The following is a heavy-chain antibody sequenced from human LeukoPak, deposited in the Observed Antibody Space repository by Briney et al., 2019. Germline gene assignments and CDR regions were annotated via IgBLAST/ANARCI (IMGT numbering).Heavy chain of an antibody. CDR3: ARASYYYGSGSYYRPVDY. V-gene: IGHV1-18*01. J-gene: IGHJ4*02. CDR2: ISTYNGDT. D-gene: IGHD3-10*01. CDR1: GYTFTTYG. Sequence: ASVKVSCKASGYTFTTYGLSWVRQAPGQGLEWMGWISTYNGDTNYAQKLQGRATMTTDTSTSTAYMELRSLRSDDTAVYYCARASYYYGSGSYYRPVDYWGQGTLVTVSS.